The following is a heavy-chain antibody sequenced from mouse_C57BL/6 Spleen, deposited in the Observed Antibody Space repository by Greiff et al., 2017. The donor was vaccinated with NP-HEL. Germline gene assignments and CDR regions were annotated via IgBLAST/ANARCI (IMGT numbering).Heavy chain of an antibody. J-gene: IGHJ2*01. CDR1: GYTFTSYG. D-gene: IGHD2-2*01. CDR2: IYPRSGNT. CDR3: AREGTMVTTGYYFDD. V-gene: IGHV1-81*01. Sequence: VKLVESGAELARPGASVKLSCKASGYTFTSYGISWVKQRTGQGLEWIGEIYPRSGNTYYNEKFKGKATLTADKSSSTADMELRSLTSEDSAVYFCAREGTMVTTGYYFDDWGQGTTLTVSS.